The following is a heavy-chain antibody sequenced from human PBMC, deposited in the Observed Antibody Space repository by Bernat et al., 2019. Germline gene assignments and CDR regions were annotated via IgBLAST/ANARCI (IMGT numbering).Heavy chain of an antibody. CDR3: ARHRVDVDWLLLPFDY. V-gene: IGHV4-39*01. D-gene: IGHD3-9*01. CDR2: IYYSGST. CDR1: GGSISSSSYY. J-gene: IGHJ4*02. Sequence: QLQLQESGPGLVKPSETLSLTCTASGGSISSSSYYWGWIRQPPGKGLEWIGSIYYSGSTYYNPSLKSRVTISVDTSKNQFSLKLSSVTAADTAVYYCARHRVDVDWLLLPFDYWGQGTLVTVSS.